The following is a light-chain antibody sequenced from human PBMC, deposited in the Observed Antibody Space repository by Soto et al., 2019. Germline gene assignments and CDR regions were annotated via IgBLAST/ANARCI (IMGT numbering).Light chain of an antibody. J-gene: IGKJ1*01. CDR1: QSVSSTY. CDR3: QHYVSSPWT. Sequence: DIVLTQSPGTLSLSPGERATLSCRASQSVSSTYLAWYQQKPGQAPRLLIYAASSRATGIPDRFSGSGSGTDFTLTISRLEPEDFAVYYCQHYVSSPWTFGQGTKVEIK. V-gene: IGKV3-20*01. CDR2: AAS.